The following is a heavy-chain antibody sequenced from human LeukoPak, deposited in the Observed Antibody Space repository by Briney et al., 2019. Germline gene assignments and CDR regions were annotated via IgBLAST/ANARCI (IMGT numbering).Heavy chain of an antibody. Sequence: SVKVSCKTSGGTFSSHAISWVRQAPGQGLEWVGGIIPIFGTTNYAQKFQGRVTITTDESTSTGYMELRSLRSDDTAVYYCARGDSGYDYGFDNWGQGTLVTVSS. CDR1: GGTFSSHA. V-gene: IGHV1-69*05. CDR3: ARGDSGYDYGFDN. J-gene: IGHJ4*02. CDR2: IIPIFGTT. D-gene: IGHD5-12*01.